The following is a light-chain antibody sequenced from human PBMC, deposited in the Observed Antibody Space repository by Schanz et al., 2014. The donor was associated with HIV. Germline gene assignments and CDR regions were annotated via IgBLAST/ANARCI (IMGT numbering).Light chain of an antibody. CDR1: TGAVTSGHY. CDR3: LLSYSAARQVV. V-gene: IGLV7-46*01. J-gene: IGLJ2*01. CDR2: DTN. Sequence: HAVVTQESSLTVSPGGTVTLTCGSSTGAVTSGHYAYWFQQKPGQAPRTLIHDTNNRHSWTPARFSGSLLGGKAALTLSGAQPEDEADYYCLLSYSAARQVVFGGGTKLTVL.